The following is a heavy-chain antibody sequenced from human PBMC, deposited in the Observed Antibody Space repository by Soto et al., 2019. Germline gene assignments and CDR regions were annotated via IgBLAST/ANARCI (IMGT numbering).Heavy chain of an antibody. V-gene: IGHV3-48*02. CDR3: AKDIETVVVVAAPIYYYYYGVDV. CDR2: ISSSSSTI. Sequence: GGSLRLSCAASGFTFSSYSMNWVRQAPGKXLEWVSYISSSSSTIYDADSVKGRFTISRDNAKNSLYLQMNSLRDEDTAVYYCAKDIETVVVVAAPIYYYYYGVDVWGQGTTVTVSS. D-gene: IGHD2-15*01. J-gene: IGHJ6*02. CDR1: GFTFSSYS.